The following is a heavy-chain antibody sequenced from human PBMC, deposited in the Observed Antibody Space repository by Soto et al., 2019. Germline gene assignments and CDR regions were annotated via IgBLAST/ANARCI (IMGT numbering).Heavy chain of an antibody. D-gene: IGHD3-10*01. CDR1: GFTFSSYA. J-gene: IGHJ4*02. CDR3: AKARSYTFMAPLMWIRGLFDF. CDR2: ISGSGGST. Sequence: GGSLRLSCAASGFTFSSYAMSWVRQAPGKGLEWVSAISGSGGSTYYADSVKGRFTISRDNSKNTLYLQMNSLRAEDTAVYYCAKARSYTFMAPLMWIRGLFDFWGQGSLVTVSS. V-gene: IGHV3-23*01.